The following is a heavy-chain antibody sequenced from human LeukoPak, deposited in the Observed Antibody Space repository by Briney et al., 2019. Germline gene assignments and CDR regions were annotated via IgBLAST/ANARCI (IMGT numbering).Heavy chain of an antibody. CDR3: ARGGQLSTGAYLDY. J-gene: IGHJ4*02. CDR2: IIPILDIA. CDR1: GGTFSGHT. D-gene: IGHD6-6*01. V-gene: IGHV1-69*02. Sequence: EASVKVSCKASGGTFSGHTFSWVRQAPGQGLEWMGRIIPILDIANYAQKFQGRVTITADKSTSTAYMDLSSLTSEDTAVYYCARGGQLSTGAYLDYWGQGTLVTIAS.